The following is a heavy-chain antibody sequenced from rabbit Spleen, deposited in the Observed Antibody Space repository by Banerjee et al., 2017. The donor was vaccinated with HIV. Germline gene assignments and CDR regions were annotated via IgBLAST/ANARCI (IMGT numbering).Heavy chain of an antibody. J-gene: IGHJ4*01. Sequence: QSLEESGGGLVKPEGSLTLTCKASGFDLSSYYYMCWVRQAPGKGLEWIACIYTRSGTTYYANWANGRFTISKTSSTTVTLQMTSLTVADTATYFCARDSADYNGYSFGDFDLWGPGTLVTVS. D-gene: IGHD7-1*01. CDR1: GFDLSSYYY. CDR3: ARDSADYNGYSFGDFDL. V-gene: IGHV1S40*01. CDR2: IYTRSGTT.